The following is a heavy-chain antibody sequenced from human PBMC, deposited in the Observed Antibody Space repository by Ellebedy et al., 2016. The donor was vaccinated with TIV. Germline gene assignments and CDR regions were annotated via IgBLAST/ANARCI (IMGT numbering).Heavy chain of an antibody. CDR2: ISSSSSNI. D-gene: IGHD3-22*01. CDR3: ARGDYDSSGFYPYYFDF. CDR1: GFTFSTYT. Sequence: GESLKISXTASGFTFSTYTMNWVRQAPGEGLEWVSLISSSSSNIYYADSVKGRLTISRDNAKNSLYLQMDSLRAEDTAVYFCARGDYDSSGFYPYYFDFWGHGTLVTVSS. J-gene: IGHJ4*01. V-gene: IGHV3-21*01.